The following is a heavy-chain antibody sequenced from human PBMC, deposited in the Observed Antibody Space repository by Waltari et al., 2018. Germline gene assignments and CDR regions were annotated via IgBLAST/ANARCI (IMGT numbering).Heavy chain of an antibody. D-gene: IGHD3-22*01. CDR3: ARQGMDYYDSSGPGYFDY. V-gene: IGHV3-33*01. J-gene: IGHJ4*02. CDR1: GFTFSSYG. CDR2: RWYDGSNK. Sequence: QVQLVESGGGVVQPGRSLRLSCAASGFTFSSYGMHWVRQAPGKGLGWVAWVAVRWYDGSNKYYADSVKGRFTISRDNSKNTLYLQMNSLRAEDTAVYYCARQGMDYYDSSGPGYFDYWGQGTLVTVSS.